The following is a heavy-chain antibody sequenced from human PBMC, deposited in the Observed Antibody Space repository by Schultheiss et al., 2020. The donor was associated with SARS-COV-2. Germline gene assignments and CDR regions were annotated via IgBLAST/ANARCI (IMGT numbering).Heavy chain of an antibody. V-gene: IGHV3-64*04. CDR2: ISSNGGST. CDR3: ARDIYYDSSGYYYTQRNYYYYGMDV. CDR1: GFTFSSYA. J-gene: IGHJ6*02. Sequence: GGSLRLSCAASGFTFSSYAMHWVRQAPGKGLEYVSAISSNGGSTYYADSVKGRFTISRDNSKNTLYLQMNSLRAEDTAVYYCARDIYYDSSGYYYTQRNYYYYGMDVWGQGTTVTVSS. D-gene: IGHD3-22*01.